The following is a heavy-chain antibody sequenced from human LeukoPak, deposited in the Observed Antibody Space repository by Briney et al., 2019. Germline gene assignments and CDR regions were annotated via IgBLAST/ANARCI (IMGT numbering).Heavy chain of an antibody. CDR2: INHSGSI. Sequence: AETLSLTCAVYGDSFSGYYWSWVRQPPGKGVEWVGEINHSGSINYNPSVKSRVTISVDTSKNQFSLKLSSVTAADTAVYYCARRGHARHIVVVVAATKANWFDLWGQGTLVTVSS. V-gene: IGHV4-34*01. CDR3: ARRGHARHIVVVVAATKANWFDL. D-gene: IGHD2-15*01. J-gene: IGHJ5*02. CDR1: GDSFSGYY.